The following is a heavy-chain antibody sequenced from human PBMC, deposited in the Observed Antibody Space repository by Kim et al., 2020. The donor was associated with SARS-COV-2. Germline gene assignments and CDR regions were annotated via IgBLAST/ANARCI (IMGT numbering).Heavy chain of an antibody. CDR1: GFTFSDYY. V-gene: IGHV3-11*06. D-gene: IGHD2-2*01. J-gene: IGHJ4*02. Sequence: GGSLRLSCAASGFTFSDYYMSWIRQAPGKGLEWVSYISSSSSYTNYADSVKGRFTISRDNAKNSLYLQMNSLRAEDTAVYYCARDMRPRRGYFDYWGQGTLVTVSS. CDR2: ISSSSSYT. CDR3: ARDMRPRRGYFDY.